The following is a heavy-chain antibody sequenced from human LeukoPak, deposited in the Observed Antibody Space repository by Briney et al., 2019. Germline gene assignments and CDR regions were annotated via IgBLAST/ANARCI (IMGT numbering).Heavy chain of an antibody. V-gene: IGHV4-39*01. CDR3: ARRLYDYVWGSYPKGGYFQH. CDR2: IYYSGST. D-gene: IGHD3-16*02. J-gene: IGHJ1*01. Sequence: SETLSLTCTVSGGSISSRSYYWGWIRQPPGKGLEWIGSIYYSGSTYYNPSLKSRVTISVDTSKNQFSLKLSSVTAADTAVYYCARRLYDYVWGSYPKGGYFQHWGQGTLVTVSS. CDR1: GGSISSRSYY.